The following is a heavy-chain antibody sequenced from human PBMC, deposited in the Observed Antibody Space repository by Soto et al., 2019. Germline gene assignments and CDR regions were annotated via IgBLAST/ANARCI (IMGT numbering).Heavy chain of an antibody. CDR1: GASINNNDYY. CDR2: VYYSLPT. V-gene: IGHV4-30-4*01. Sequence: SEPLSLTCTVSGASINNNDYYWSWIRQTPGKGLEWIGYVYYSLPTYYIPSLKSRLSMSIDKSQNQFTLKLNSVTAADTATYYCARMSYFYDKWYFDLWGRGTLVTVSS. CDR3: ARMSYFYDKWYFDL. J-gene: IGHJ2*01. D-gene: IGHD3-22*01.